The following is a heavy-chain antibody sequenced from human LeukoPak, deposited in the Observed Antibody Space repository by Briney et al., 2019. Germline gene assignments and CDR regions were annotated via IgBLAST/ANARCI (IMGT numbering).Heavy chain of an antibody. CDR3: ARATFYYYDFWSGHRYWFGP. J-gene: IGHJ5*02. V-gene: IGHV4-34*01. CDR1: GGSFSGYY. D-gene: IGHD3-3*01. Sequence: PSETLSLTCAVYGGSFSGYYWSWIRQPPGKGLEWIGEINHSGSTNYNPSLKSRVTISVDTSKNQFSLKLSSVTAADTAVYYCARATFYYYDFWSGHRYWFGPWGQGTLVTVSS. CDR2: INHSGST.